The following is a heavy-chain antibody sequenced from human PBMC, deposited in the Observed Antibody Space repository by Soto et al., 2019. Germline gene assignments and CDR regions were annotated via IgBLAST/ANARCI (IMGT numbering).Heavy chain of an antibody. CDR3: ARDGGSSYGSFDY. CDR2: INSDGSST. J-gene: IGHJ4*02. D-gene: IGHD5-18*01. Sequence: VGSLRLSCAASGFTFSSYWMHWVRQAPGKGPVWVSRINSDGSSTSYADSVKGRSTISRDNAKNTLYLQMNSLRAEDTAVYYCARDGGSSYGSFDYWGQGTLVTVSS. CDR1: GFTFSSYW. V-gene: IGHV3-74*01.